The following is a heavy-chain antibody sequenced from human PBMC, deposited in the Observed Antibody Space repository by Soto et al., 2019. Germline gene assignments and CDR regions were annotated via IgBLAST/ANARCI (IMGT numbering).Heavy chain of an antibody. CDR1: GGSISSSSYY. CDR3: ASPKIAFYNWFDP. CDR2: IYYSGST. V-gene: IGHV4-39*01. J-gene: IGHJ5*02. D-gene: IGHD3-3*02. Sequence: QLQLQESGPGLVKPSETLSLTCTVSGGSISSSSYYWGWIRQPPGKGLEWIGSIYYSGSTYYNPSLTSRVTISVATSKNQFSLKLSSVTAADTAVYYCASPKIAFYNWFDPWGQGTLVTVSS.